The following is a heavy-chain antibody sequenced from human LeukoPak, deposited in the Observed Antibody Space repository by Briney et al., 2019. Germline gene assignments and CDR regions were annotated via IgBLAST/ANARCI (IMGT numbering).Heavy chain of an antibody. J-gene: IGHJ3*02. CDR2: INPNSGGT. D-gene: IGHD3-22*01. V-gene: IGHV1-2*02. CDR3: VSPYYYDSSGYYPNDAFDI. CDR1: GYTFTGYY. Sequence: ASVKVSCKASGYTFTGYYMHWVRQAPGQGLEWMGWINPNSGGTNYAQKFQGRVTMTRDTSISTAYMELSRLRSDDTAVYYCVSPYYYDSSGYYPNDAFDIWGQGTMVTVSS.